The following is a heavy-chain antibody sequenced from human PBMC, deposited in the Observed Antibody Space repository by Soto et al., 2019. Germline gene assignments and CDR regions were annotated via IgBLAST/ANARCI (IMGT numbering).Heavy chain of an antibody. V-gene: IGHV3-30-3*01. CDR1: GFTLSSYS. CDR2: ISYDGNKK. J-gene: IGHJ4*02. Sequence: QVQLVESGGGVVQPGRSLRLSCAASGFTLSSYSMHWVRQAPGKGLEWVGVISYDGNKKYYRDSVKGRFSISRDTSNNTVHLQMNSLRPEDTAVYYCARSVAVAGLDYWGKGTLVTVSS. D-gene: IGHD6-19*01. CDR3: ARSVAVAGLDY.